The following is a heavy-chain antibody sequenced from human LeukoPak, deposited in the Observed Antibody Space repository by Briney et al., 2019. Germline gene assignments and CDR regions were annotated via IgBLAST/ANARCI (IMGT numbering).Heavy chain of an antibody. D-gene: IGHD3-22*01. V-gene: IGHV4-59*01. J-gene: IGHJ3*02. CDR1: GDSMSSYY. CDR3: AGGGPSSSGYAGDGFDI. CDR2: IYYNGNT. Sequence: PSETLSLTCSVSGDSMSSYYWSWIRQPPGKGLEWIGYIYYNGNTNYNPSLKNRVTITVDRSKNEFSLKLNSVTAADTAVYFCAGGGPSSSGYAGDGFDIWGQGTMVTVSS.